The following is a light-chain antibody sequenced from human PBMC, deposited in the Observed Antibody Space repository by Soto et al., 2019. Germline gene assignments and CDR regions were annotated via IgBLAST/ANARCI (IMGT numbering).Light chain of an antibody. V-gene: IGLV2-14*01. CDR1: SSDVGAYNY. Sequence: QSALTQPASVSGSPGQSITISCTGSSSDVGAYNYVSWYQHHPGKAPKLLVYEVTNRPSGLSNRFSGSKSGNTASLTISGLQAEDEADYYCISYTASSLVLGGGTKVTVL. CDR3: ISYTASSLV. CDR2: EVT. J-gene: IGLJ2*01.